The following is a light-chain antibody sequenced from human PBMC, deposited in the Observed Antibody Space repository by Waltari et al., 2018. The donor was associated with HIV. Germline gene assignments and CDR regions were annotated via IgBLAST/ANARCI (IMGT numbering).Light chain of an antibody. J-gene: IGLJ3*02. CDR1: SSNIGNNY. V-gene: IGLV1-51*01. Sequence: QFVLTQAPSVSAAPGQKVTISCSGSSSNIGNNYVSWYKHFPGTAPKLLIYDINKRPSCIPDRFSGSKSGTSATLAIAGLQTGDEADYYCGTWDSSLSVGLFGGGTKVTVL. CDR2: DIN. CDR3: GTWDSSLSVGL.